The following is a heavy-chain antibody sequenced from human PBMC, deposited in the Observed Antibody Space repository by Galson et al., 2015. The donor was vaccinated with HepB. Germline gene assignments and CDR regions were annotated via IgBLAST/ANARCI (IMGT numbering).Heavy chain of an antibody. Sequence: LSLTCTVSGGSISNAGHYWSWIRQHPGKGLEWLGYIYYSGSTYYNPSLKRRVNISIDTSKNQFSLKLRSVTAADTAIYYCARGSYSGYDFSFDYWGQGTLVTVSS. D-gene: IGHD5-12*01. CDR3: ARGSYSGYDFSFDY. V-gene: IGHV4-31*03. CDR2: IYYSGST. CDR1: GGSISNAGHY. J-gene: IGHJ4*02.